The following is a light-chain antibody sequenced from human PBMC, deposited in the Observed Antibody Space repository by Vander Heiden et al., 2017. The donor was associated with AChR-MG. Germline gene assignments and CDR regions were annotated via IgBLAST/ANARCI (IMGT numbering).Light chain of an antibody. CDR1: QSVDKW. CDR3: QQYNAYPKT. V-gene: IGKV1-5*03. Sequence: DVQTPPPPSTLSAALGERVSITCRASQSVDKWLAWYQQKPGQAPNLLIYKTSNIESGVPSRFSGSGSGTEFTLTISSLQPDDFATYYCQQYNAYPKTFGQGTKVEIK. J-gene: IGKJ1*01. CDR2: KTS.